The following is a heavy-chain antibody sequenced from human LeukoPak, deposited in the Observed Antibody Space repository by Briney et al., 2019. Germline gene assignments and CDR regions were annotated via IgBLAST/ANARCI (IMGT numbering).Heavy chain of an antibody. Sequence: GGSLRLSCAASGFTFSGYAMSWVRQAPGKGLEWVSTISGSGGSTYYADSVKGRFTISRDNSKNTLYLQMNSLRAEDTAVYYCAKFRYYYDSSDYFDYWGQGTLVTVSS. D-gene: IGHD3-22*01. CDR3: AKFRYYYDSSDYFDY. J-gene: IGHJ4*02. CDR1: GFTFSGYA. V-gene: IGHV3-23*01. CDR2: ISGSGGST.